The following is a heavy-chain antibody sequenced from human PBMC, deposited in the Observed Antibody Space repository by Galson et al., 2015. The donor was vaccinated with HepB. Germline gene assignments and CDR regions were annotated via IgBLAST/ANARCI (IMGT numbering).Heavy chain of an antibody. J-gene: IGHJ6*03. Sequence: SLRLSCAASGFTFSSYGMHWVRQAPGKGLEWVAVIWYDGSNKYYADSVKGRFTISRDNSKNTLYLQMNSLRAEDTAVYYCARVGVEWLLYYYYYMDVWGKGTTVTVSS. CDR3: ARVGVEWLLYYYYYMDV. D-gene: IGHD3-3*01. CDR2: IWYDGSNK. V-gene: IGHV3-33*01. CDR1: GFTFSSYG.